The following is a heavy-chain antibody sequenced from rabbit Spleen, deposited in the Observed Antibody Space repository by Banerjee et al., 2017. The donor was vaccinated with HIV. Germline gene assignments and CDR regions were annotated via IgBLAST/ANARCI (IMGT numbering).Heavy chain of an antibody. J-gene: IGHJ4*01. V-gene: IGHV1S40*01. CDR1: AFSFNNNYY. D-gene: IGHD2-1*01. CDR3: ARGSATMTLVITGYYLSL. CDR2: IYGGDGIST. Sequence: QSLEESGGGLVQPEGSLTLTCTASAFSFNNNYYMSWVSQAPGKGLEWIACIYGGDGISTAYASWAKGRFTVSKSSSATVILQMTSLTAADTATYFCARGSATMTLVITGYYLSLWGPGTLVTVS.